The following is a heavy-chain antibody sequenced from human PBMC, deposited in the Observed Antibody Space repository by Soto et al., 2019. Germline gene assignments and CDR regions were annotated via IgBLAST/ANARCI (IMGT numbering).Heavy chain of an antibody. Sequence: EASVKVSCKASGYTFTSYGIIWVRQAPGQGLEWMGWISAYNGNTNYAQKLQGRVTMTTDTSTSTAYMELRSLRSDDTAVYYCARGYDFWSGPMAWFDPWGQGTLVTVSS. CDR3: ARGYDFWSGPMAWFDP. V-gene: IGHV1-18*01. CDR1: GYTFTSYG. D-gene: IGHD3-3*01. J-gene: IGHJ5*02. CDR2: ISAYNGNT.